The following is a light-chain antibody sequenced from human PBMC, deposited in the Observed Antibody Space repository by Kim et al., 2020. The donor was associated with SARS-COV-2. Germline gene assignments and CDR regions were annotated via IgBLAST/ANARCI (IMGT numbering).Light chain of an antibody. CDR2: WAS. J-gene: IGKJ1*01. V-gene: IGKV4-1*01. CDR1: QSLLYRSNNKNY. CDR3: QQYISTPWT. Sequence: ATINCKSSQSLLYRSNNKNYLAWYQQRPRQPPKLLLYWASTRESGVPDRFSGSGSGTDFTLTISSLQAEDVAVYYCQQYISTPWTFGPGTKVDIK.